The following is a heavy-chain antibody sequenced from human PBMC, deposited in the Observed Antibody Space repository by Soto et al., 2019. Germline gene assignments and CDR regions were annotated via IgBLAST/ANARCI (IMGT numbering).Heavy chain of an antibody. Sequence: SETLSLTCTVSGGSIGSGDYYWSWIRHPPGKGLEWIGYIYYSGSTYYNPSLKSRVTISVDTSKNQFSLRLGSVTAADTAVYYCARLNGYCISTNCHGYYGMDVWGQGTTVTVSS. CDR3: ARLNGYCISTNCHGYYGMDV. V-gene: IGHV4-30-4*01. J-gene: IGHJ6*02. D-gene: IGHD2-2*03. CDR1: GGSIGSGDYY. CDR2: IYYSGST.